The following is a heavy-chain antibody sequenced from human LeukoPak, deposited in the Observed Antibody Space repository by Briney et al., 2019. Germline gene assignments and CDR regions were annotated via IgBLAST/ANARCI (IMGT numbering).Heavy chain of an antibody. CDR3: ARDGPPRTAFDI. V-gene: IGHV3-7*01. CDR2: IKEDGSEK. J-gene: IGHJ3*02. CDR1: GFTFSEHY. Sequence: GGSLRLSCAASGFTFSEHYMSWVRQAPGKGLESVAIIKEDGSEKFYVDSVKGRFTISRDNAKNSLYLDMNGLRAEDAAVYYCARDGPPRTAFDIWGQGTMVTVSS.